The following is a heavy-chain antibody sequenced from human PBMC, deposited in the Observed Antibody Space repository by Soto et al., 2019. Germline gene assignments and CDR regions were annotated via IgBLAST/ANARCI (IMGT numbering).Heavy chain of an antibody. V-gene: IGHV4-31*03. CDR2: IYVTGAV. Sequence: KASETLSLTCSVSGAALNSGNYYWSWIRRVPGKGLEWIGHIYVTGAVDYNPSLRDRITISQDTSERQFSLNLRLVTAADTAVYYCARLRIATNNYKWFGPWGQGTLVTVSS. CDR3: ARLRIATNNYKWFGP. CDR1: GAALNSGNYY. D-gene: IGHD2-21*01. J-gene: IGHJ5*02.